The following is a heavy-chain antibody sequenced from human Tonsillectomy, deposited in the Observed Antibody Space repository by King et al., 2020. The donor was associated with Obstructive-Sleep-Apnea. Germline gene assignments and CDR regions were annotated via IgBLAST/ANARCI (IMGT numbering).Heavy chain of an antibody. CDR3: ARDGRDYGGNPAPFDY. Sequence: VQLVESGGGVVQPGRSLRLSCAASGFTFSSYGMHWVRQAPGKGLEWVAVIWYDGSNKYYADSVKGRFTISRDNYKNTLYLQMNSLRAEDTAVDYCARDGRDYGGNPAPFDYWGQGTLVTVSS. CDR1: GFTFSSYG. D-gene: IGHD4-23*01. J-gene: IGHJ4*02. V-gene: IGHV3-33*01. CDR2: IWYDGSNK.